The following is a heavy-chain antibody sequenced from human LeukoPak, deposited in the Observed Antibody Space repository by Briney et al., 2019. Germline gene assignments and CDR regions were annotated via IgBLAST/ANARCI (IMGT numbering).Heavy chain of an antibody. CDR1: GGSISSSSYY. CDR2: IYYSGST. CDR3: AREVVVVIEGGRFDP. J-gene: IGHJ5*02. V-gene: IGHV4-39*07. Sequence: SETLSLTCTVSGGSISSSSYYWGWIRQPPGKGLEWIGSIYYSGSTYYNPSLKSRVTISVDTSKNQFSLKLSSVTAADTAVYYCAREVVVVIEGGRFDPWGQGTLVTVSS. D-gene: IGHD3-22*01.